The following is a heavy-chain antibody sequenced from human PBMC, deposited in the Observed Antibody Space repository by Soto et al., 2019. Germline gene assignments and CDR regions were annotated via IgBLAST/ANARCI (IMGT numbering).Heavy chain of an antibody. Sequence: QVQLVESGGGVVQPGRSLRLSCAASGFTFSSYGMHWVRQAPGKGLEWVAVIWYDGSNKYYADSVKGRFTISRDNSKNTLYLQMNSLRVEDTAVYYCARDRGITGTTTIPNWFDPWGQGTLVTVSS. CDR2: IWYDGSNK. V-gene: IGHV3-33*01. CDR1: GFTFSSYG. J-gene: IGHJ5*02. D-gene: IGHD1-20*01. CDR3: ARDRGITGTTTIPNWFDP.